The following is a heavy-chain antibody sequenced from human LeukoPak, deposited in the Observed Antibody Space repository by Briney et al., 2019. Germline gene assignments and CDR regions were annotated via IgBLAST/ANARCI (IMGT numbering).Heavy chain of an antibody. CDR2: ISWNSGSI. D-gene: IGHD6-19*01. CDR1: GFAVNSYY. Sequence: GESLRLSCAASGFAVNSYYMSWVRQAPGKGLEWVSGISWNSGSIGYADSVKGRFTISRDNAKNSLYLQMNSLRAEDMALYYCAKEDSSGFGYWGQGTLVTVSS. V-gene: IGHV3-9*03. CDR3: AKEDSSGFGY. J-gene: IGHJ4*02.